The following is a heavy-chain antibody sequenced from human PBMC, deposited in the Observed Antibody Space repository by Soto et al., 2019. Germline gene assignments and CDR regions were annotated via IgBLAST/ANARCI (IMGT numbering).Heavy chain of an antibody. CDR2: IYYSGST. CDR1: GGSISSGGYY. Sequence: SATLSLTCTVSGGSISSGGYYWSWIRQHPGKGLEWIGYIYYSGSTYYNPSLKSRVTISVDTSKNQFSLKLSSVTAADTAVYYCARGGTMVRGVISWFDPWGQGTLVTVSS. D-gene: IGHD3-10*01. J-gene: IGHJ5*02. V-gene: IGHV4-31*03. CDR3: ARGGTMVRGVISWFDP.